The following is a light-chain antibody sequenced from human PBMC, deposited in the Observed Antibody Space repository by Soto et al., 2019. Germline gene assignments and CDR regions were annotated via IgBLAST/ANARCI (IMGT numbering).Light chain of an antibody. CDR3: QQRSNWPIT. J-gene: IGKJ5*01. Sequence: EIVLTQSPATLSLSPGESATLSCGATRSVSSYLAWYQQKPGQAPRLLIYDASSRPTDIPARFSGSGSGTDFTLTISSLEPEDFALYYGQQRSNWPITFGQGTRLEIK. CDR1: RSVSSY. V-gene: IGKV3-11*01. CDR2: DAS.